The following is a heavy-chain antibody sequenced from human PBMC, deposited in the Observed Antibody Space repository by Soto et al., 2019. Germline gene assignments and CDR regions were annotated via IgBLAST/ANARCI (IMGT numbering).Heavy chain of an antibody. D-gene: IGHD5-18*01. CDR2: ISGSGGST. CDR3: ARPFGRVLQLWPTGYYFDY. Sequence: PGLPLRLSCAACGFTFSSSALRRVRQAPGKALEWVSAISGSGGSTYYADSVKGRFTISRDNSKNTLYLQMNSLRAEDTAVYYCARPFGRVLQLWPTGYYFDYWGQGTLVTVSS. CDR1: GFTFSSSA. V-gene: IGHV3-23*01. J-gene: IGHJ4*02.